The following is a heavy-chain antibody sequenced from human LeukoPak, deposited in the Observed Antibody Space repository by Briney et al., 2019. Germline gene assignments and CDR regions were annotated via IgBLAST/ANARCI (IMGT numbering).Heavy chain of an antibody. CDR2: IWYDGSNK. D-gene: IGHD3-16*01. J-gene: IGHJ4*02. V-gene: IGHV3-33*06. CDR3: AKILRFGGYYFDY. CDR1: GFTFSSYG. Sequence: GGSLRLSCAASGFTFSSYGMHWVRQAPGKGLEWVAVIWYDGSNKYYADSVKGRFTISRDNSKNTLYLQMNSLRAEDAAVYYCAKILRFGGYYFDYWGQGTLVTVSS.